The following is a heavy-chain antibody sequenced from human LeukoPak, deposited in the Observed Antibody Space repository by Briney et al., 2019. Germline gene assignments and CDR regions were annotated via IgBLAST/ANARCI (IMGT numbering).Heavy chain of an antibody. Sequence: GGSLRLSCAASGFTFSSYAMSWVRQAPGKGLEWVAVIWYGGSNKYYADSVKGRFTISRDNSKNTLYLQMNSLRAEDTAVYYCAKGERGYCSGGSCFPYHDAFDIWGQGTMVTVSS. CDR3: AKGERGYCSGGSCFPYHDAFDI. J-gene: IGHJ3*02. CDR1: GFTFSSYA. V-gene: IGHV3-30*02. D-gene: IGHD2-15*01. CDR2: IWYGGSNK.